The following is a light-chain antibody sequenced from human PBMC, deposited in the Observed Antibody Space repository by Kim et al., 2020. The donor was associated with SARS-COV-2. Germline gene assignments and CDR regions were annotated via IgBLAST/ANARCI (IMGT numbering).Light chain of an antibody. CDR3: QQRSNWLPLT. J-gene: IGKJ4*01. V-gene: IGKV3-11*01. CDR1: QSVSSY. Sequence: EIVLTQSPATLSLSPGERATLSCRASQSVSSYLAWYQQKPGQAPRLLIYDASNRATVIPARFSGSGSGTDFTLTISSLEPEDFAVYYCQQRSNWLPLTFGGGTKLEI. CDR2: DAS.